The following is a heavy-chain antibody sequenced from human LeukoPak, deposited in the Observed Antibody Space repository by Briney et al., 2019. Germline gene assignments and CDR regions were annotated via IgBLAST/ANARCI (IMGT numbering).Heavy chain of an antibody. D-gene: IGHD3-16*01. J-gene: IGHJ4*02. CDR1: GFTVSSNY. CDR2: IYSGGST. CDR3: ARDHNWGFDH. Sequence: PGGSLRLSCAASGFTVSSNYMTWVRQAPGKGLEWVSVIYSGGSTYYADSVKGRFTISRDNAKNSLYLQMNSLRDEDTAVYYCARDHNWGFDHWGQGTLVTVSS. V-gene: IGHV3-53*01.